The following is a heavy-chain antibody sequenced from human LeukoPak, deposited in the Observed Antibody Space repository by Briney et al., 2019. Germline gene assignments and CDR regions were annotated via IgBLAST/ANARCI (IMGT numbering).Heavy chain of an antibody. CDR3: AREFPSSSWYLFDY. J-gene: IGHJ4*02. CDR2: IYTSGST. D-gene: IGHD6-13*01. Sequence: PSETLSLTCTVSGGSISSYYWSWIRQPAGKGLEWIGRIYTSGSTNYNPSLKSRVTISVDTSKNQFSLKLSSATAADTAVYYCAREFPSSSWYLFDYWGQGTLVTVSS. CDR1: GGSISSYY. V-gene: IGHV4-4*07.